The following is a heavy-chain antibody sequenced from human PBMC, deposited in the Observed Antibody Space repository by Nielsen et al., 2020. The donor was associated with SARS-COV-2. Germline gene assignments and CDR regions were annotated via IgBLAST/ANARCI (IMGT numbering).Heavy chain of an antibody. CDR3: AKDIEVVVVTAISYYFDY. Sequence: GGSLRLSCAASGFTFSSSWMHWVCQAPEKGLEWVADIKCDGSEKCYVDSVKGRLTISRDNAKNSLYLQVNSLRAEDTAVYYCAKDIEVVVVTAISYYFDYWGQGTLVTVSS. CDR2: IKCDGSEK. V-gene: IGHV3-52*01. J-gene: IGHJ4*02. D-gene: IGHD2-21*02. CDR1: GFTFSSSW.